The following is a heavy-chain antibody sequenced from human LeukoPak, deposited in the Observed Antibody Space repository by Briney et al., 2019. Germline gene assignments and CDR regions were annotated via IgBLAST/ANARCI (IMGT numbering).Heavy chain of an antibody. CDR2: INPSGGST. CDR3: ARWGTIFDPYYYYGMDV. V-gene: IGHV1-46*01. J-gene: IGHJ6*02. D-gene: IGHD3-3*01. CDR1: GYTFTSYY. Sequence: ASVKVSCKASGYTFTSYYMHWVRQAPGQGLGWMGIINPSGGSTSYAQKFQGRVTMTRDTSTSTVYMELSSLRSEDTAVYYCARWGTIFDPYYYYGMDVWGQGTTVTVSS.